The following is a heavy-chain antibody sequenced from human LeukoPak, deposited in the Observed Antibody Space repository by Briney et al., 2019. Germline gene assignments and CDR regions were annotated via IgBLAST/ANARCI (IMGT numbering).Heavy chain of an antibody. V-gene: IGHV1-2*02. D-gene: IGHD4-11*01. CDR3: ARDVLRLQHPLWY. CDR2: INPNSGGT. Sequence: ASVKVSCKASGYTFTGYYMHWVRQAPGQGLVWMGWINPNSGGTNYAQKFQGRVTMTRDTSISTAYMELSRLRSDDTAVYYCARDVLRLQHPLWYWGQGTLVTVSS. CDR1: GYTFTGYY. J-gene: IGHJ4*02.